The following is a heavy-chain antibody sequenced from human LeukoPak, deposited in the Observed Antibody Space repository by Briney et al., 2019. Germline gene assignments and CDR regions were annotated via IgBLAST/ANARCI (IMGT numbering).Heavy chain of an antibody. Sequence: PSETLSLTCAVYGGSFSGYYWSWIRQPPGKGLEWIGEINHSGSTNYNPSLKSRVTISVDTSKNQFSLKLSSVTAADTAVYYCARGGETYRVLVYWAQGTLVTVSS. D-gene: IGHD3-16*02. V-gene: IGHV4-34*01. CDR1: GGSFSGYY. CDR2: INHSGST. CDR3: ARGGETYRVLVY. J-gene: IGHJ4*02.